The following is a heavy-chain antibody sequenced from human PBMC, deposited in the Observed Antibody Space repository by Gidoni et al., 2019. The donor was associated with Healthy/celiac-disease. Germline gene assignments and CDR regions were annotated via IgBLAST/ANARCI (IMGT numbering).Heavy chain of an antibody. Sequence: EVQLVESGGGVVQPGGSLRLSCAHTGFTFSSYSMHWVRQAPGKGLEWVSYIRISSSTINYADSAKGRFTISRDNAKISLYLQINSLRDEDTAVYYCARDPRTGGVANPWGQGTLVTVSS. J-gene: IGHJ5*02. V-gene: IGHV3-48*02. CDR2: IRISSSTI. CDR3: ARDPRTGGVANP. D-gene: IGHD2-8*02. CDR1: GFTFSSYS.